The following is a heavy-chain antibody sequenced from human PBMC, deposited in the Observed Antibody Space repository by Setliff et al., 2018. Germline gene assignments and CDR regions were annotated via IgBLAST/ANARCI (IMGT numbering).Heavy chain of an antibody. CDR3: AHIAGGGNSPRHDY. Sequence: ASVKVSCKASGYTFRNYAFAWVRQAPGQGLEWVGWISVYNGDTNYAQKFQGRLTITKDTSKNQVVLTMTNMDPVDTATYYCAHIAGGGNSPRHDYWGQGTLVTVSS. CDR2: ISVYNGDT. V-gene: IGHV1-18*01. CDR1: GYTFRNYA. J-gene: IGHJ4*02. D-gene: IGHD2-21*01.